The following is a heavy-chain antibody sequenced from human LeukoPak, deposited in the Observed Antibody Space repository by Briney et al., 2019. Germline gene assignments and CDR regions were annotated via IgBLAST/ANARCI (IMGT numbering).Heavy chain of an antibody. CDR2: VSGSGGST. CDR3: AKLDSSGYYSYFDY. J-gene: IGHJ4*02. Sequence: GGSLRLSCAASGFTFSSYAMSWVRQAPGKGLEWVSAVSGSGGSTYYADSLKGRFTISRDNSKNTLYLQMNSLRAEDTAVYYCAKLDSSGYYSYFDYWGQGTLVTVSS. D-gene: IGHD3-22*01. V-gene: IGHV3-23*01. CDR1: GFTFSSYA.